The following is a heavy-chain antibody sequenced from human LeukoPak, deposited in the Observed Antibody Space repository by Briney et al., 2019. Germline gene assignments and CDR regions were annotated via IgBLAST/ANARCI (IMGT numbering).Heavy chain of an antibody. CDR2: IWYDGSNK. D-gene: IGHD1-26*01. Sequence: GGSLRLSCAASGFTFSSYVMHWVRQAPGKGLEWVAVIWYDGSNKYYADSVKGRFTISRDNSKNTLYLQMNSLRAEDTAVYYCARESGSSRAFDIWGQGTMVTDSS. CDR1: GFTFSSYV. V-gene: IGHV3-33*01. CDR3: ARESGSSRAFDI. J-gene: IGHJ3*02.